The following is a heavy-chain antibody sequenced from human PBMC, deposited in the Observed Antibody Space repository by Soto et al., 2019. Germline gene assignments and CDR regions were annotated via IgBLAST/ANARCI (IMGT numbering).Heavy chain of an antibody. CDR3: ARSLLGVVPAAMRTTGTPPGGGGAN. J-gene: IGHJ4*02. CDR1: GFTFSSYA. D-gene: IGHD2-2*01. CDR2: ISYDGSKK. Sequence: QVQLVESGGGVVQPGRSLRLSCAASGFTFSSYAMHWVRQAPGKGLEWVAVISYDGSKKYYADSVKGRFTISRDNSKNTLNLQINSLRAEDTALYNCARSLLGVVPAAMRTTGTPPGGGGANWGQGTLVTVSS. V-gene: IGHV3-30-3*01.